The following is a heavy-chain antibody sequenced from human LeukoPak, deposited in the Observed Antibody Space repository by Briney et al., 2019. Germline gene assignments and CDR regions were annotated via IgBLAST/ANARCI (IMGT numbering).Heavy chain of an antibody. D-gene: IGHD3-3*01. J-gene: IGHJ4*02. CDR1: GFTFDDYA. V-gene: IGHV3-69-1*01. CDR3: ARAIFGVVIPFDY. CDR2: ISSSSYI. Sequence: GRSLRLSCAASGFTFDDYAMHWVRQAPGKGLEWVSSISSSSYIYYADSVKGRFTISRDNAKNSLYLQMNSLRAEDTAVYYCARAIFGVVIPFDYWGQGTLVTVSS.